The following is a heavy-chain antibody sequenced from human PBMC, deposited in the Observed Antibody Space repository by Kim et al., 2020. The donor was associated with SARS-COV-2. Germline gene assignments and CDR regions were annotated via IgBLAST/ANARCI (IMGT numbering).Heavy chain of an antibody. Sequence: ADSLKVLVTISRDNAKNSLYLQMNSLKAEDTAVYYWASDLRYFDWFPIYWGQGTLVTVSS. CDR3: ASDLRYFDWFPIY. V-gene: IGHV3-21*01. J-gene: IGHJ4*02. D-gene: IGHD3-9*01.